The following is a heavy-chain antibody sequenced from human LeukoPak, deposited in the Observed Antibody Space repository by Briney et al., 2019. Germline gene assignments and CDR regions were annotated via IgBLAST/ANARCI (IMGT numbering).Heavy chain of an antibody. CDR1: GFTFSSYA. V-gene: IGHV3-23*01. CDR2: ISGSGGST. Sequence: GGSLRLSCAASGFTFSSYAMSWVRQAPGKGLEWVSAISGSGGSTYYADSVKGRFTISRDNSKNTLYLQMNSLRAEDTAVYYCARVVGADDAFDIWGRGTMVTVSS. J-gene: IGHJ3*02. CDR3: ARVVGADDAFDI. D-gene: IGHD1-26*01.